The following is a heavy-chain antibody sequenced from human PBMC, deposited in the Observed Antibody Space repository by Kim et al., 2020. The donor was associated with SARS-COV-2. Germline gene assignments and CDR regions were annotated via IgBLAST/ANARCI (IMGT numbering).Heavy chain of an antibody. V-gene: IGHV4-34*01. J-gene: IGHJ4*02. CDR1: SGSFSVYY. CDR2: INQYGDI. D-gene: IGHD3-3*01. Sequence: SETLSLTCALKSGSFSVYYWTWIRQSPGSGLEWIGKINQYGDINYNPSLQNRVTISLDTSKNHFCLQLTSVTAADTAVYYCARRQTVRALEYWGQGTRVTVSS. CDR3: ARRQTVRALEY.